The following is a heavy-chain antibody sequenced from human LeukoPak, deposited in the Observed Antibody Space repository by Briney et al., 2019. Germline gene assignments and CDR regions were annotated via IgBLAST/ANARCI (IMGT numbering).Heavy chain of an antibody. CDR2: INHSGST. D-gene: IGHD1-1*01. J-gene: IGHJ4*02. Sequence: PSETLSLTCAVYGGSFSGYYWSWIRQPPGKGLEWIGEINHSGSTNYNPSLKGRVTISVDTSKNQFSLRLSSVTAADTAVYYCARYWNRADYWGQGTLVTVSS. V-gene: IGHV4-34*01. CDR3: ARYWNRADY. CDR1: GGSFSGYY.